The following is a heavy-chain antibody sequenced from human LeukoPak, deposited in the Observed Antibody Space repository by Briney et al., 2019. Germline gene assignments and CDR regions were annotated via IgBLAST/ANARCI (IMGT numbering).Heavy chain of an antibody. CDR1: GYSISSGYY. V-gene: IGHV4-38-2*02. CDR3: ARAVAGVP. J-gene: IGHJ5*02. Sequence: SETLSLTCTVSGYSISSGYYWGWIRQPPGKGLEWIGSINRSGSTYYKTSLKSRATISVDTSNNQFSLKLSSVTAADTAVYYCARAVAGVPWGQGTLVTVSS. D-gene: IGHD6-19*01. CDR2: INRSGST.